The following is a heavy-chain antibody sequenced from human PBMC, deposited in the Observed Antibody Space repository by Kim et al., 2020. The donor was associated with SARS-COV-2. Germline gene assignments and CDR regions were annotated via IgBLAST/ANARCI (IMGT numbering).Heavy chain of an antibody. D-gene: IGHD6-13*01. CDR1: GFTFSSYA. Sequence: GGSLRLSCAASGFTFSSYAMSWVRQAPGKGLEWVSAISGSGGSTYYADSVKGRFTISRDNSKNTLYLQMNSLRAEDTAVYYCAKGEGRRGRSSWYYYYGMDVWGQGTTVTVSS. V-gene: IGHV3-23*01. CDR2: ISGSGGST. CDR3: AKGEGRRGRSSWYYYYGMDV. J-gene: IGHJ6*02.